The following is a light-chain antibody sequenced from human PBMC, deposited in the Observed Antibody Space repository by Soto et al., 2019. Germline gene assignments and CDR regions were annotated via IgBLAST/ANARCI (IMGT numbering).Light chain of an antibody. CDR2: GAS. J-gene: IGKJ4*01. V-gene: IGKV3-15*01. CDR3: QQYYSWPLT. Sequence: VMTQSPATLSVSPGERATLSCRASQTFSSNLAWYQQKPGQAPRLLIYGASTRAPGVPARFSGSGSGTEFTLTISSLQSEDFAVYYCQQYYSWPLTFGGGTKV. CDR1: QTFSSN.